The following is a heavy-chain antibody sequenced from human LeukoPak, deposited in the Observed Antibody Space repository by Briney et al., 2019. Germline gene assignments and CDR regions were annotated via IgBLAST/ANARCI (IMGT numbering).Heavy chain of an antibody. D-gene: IGHD6-6*01. CDR2: LNNDGSST. CDR1: GFTFSSYW. J-gene: IGHJ4*02. Sequence: GSLILSCVASGFTFSSYWMHWVGQAPGTGLVWISRLNNDGSSTSFADSVKGRFNNSSDNAKNTLYLQMNSLRVEDTAVYYCARECEYSSTCLYWGQGPLVTVSS. CDR3: ARECEYSSTCLY. V-gene: IGHV3-74*01.